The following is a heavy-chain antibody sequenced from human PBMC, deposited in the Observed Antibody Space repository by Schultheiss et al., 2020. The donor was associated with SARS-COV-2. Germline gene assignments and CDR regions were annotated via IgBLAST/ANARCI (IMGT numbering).Heavy chain of an antibody. D-gene: IGHD6-13*01. Sequence: GGSLRLSCAASGFTFSSSDMRWVRQVTGKGLEWVSAISGSGGSTYYADSVKGRFTISRDNAKNSLYLQMNSLRAEDTALYYCAKDGAAAAGRMGFDYWGQGTLFTVSS. CDR2: ISGSGGST. V-gene: IGHV3-23*01. CDR1: GFTFSSSD. J-gene: IGHJ4*02. CDR3: AKDGAAAAGRMGFDY.